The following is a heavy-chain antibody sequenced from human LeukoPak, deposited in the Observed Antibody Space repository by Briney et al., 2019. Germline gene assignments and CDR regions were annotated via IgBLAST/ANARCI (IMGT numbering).Heavy chain of an antibody. CDR1: GFTFSSYA. J-gene: IGHJ3*02. CDR2: ISGSGGST. CDR3: AKVDRGYSYGYPRGAFDI. D-gene: IGHD5-18*01. Sequence: GGSLRLSCAASGFTFSSYAMSWARQAPGKGLEWVSAISGSGGSTYYADSVKGRFTISRDNSKNTLYLQMNSLRAEDTAVYYCAKVDRGYSYGYPRGAFDIWGQGTMVTVSS. V-gene: IGHV3-23*01.